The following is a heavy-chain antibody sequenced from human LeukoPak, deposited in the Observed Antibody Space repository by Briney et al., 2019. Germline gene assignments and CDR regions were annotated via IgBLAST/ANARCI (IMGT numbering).Heavy chain of an antibody. J-gene: IGHJ4*02. Sequence: GGSLRLSCAASGFTFSGYWMHWVRQAPGKGLVWVSRINSDGSSTSYADSVKGRFTISRDNAKNTLYLQMNSLRAEDTAVYYCARAGSYGYYFDYWGQGTLVTVSS. D-gene: IGHD1-26*01. CDR1: GFTFSGYW. CDR3: ARAGSYGYYFDY. V-gene: IGHV3-74*01. CDR2: INSDGSST.